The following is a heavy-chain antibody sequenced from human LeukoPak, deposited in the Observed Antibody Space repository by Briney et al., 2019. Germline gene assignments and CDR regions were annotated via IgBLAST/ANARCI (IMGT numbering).Heavy chain of an antibody. CDR3: ARGGDGYNYSPYYFDY. D-gene: IGHD5-24*01. CDR1: GYSFTSYW. Sequence: SGESLKISCKGSGYSFTSYWIGWVRQMPGKGLEWMGIIYPGDSDTRYSPSFQGQVTISADTSISTAYLQWSSLKASDTAMYYCARGGDGYNYSPYYFDYWGQGTLVTVSS. V-gene: IGHV5-51*01. CDR2: IYPGDSDT. J-gene: IGHJ4*02.